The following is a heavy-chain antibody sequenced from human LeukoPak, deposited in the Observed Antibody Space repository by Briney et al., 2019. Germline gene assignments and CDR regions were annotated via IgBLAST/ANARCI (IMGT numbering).Heavy chain of an antibody. J-gene: IGHJ4*02. Sequence: GGSLRLPCAASGFTFSSYAMSWVRQAPGKGLEWVSGISGSGGSTYYADAVKGRFTISRDNSKNTLYLQMNSLRAEDTAVYYCAKRPSGSYYFDYWGQGTLVTVSS. CDR1: GFTFSSYA. D-gene: IGHD1-26*01. CDR3: AKRPSGSYYFDY. V-gene: IGHV3-23*01. CDR2: ISGSGGST.